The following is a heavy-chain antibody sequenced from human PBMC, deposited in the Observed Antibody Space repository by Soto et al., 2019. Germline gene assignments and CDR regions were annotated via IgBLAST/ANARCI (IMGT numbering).Heavy chain of an antibody. J-gene: IGHJ4*02. Sequence: QVRLQESGPGLVKPSQTLSLTCTVSGGSISSGGYYWSWIRQHPGKGLEWIGYIYYSGSTYYNPSLNSRVTISADTSENQFSLKLSSVTAAGTAVYYCATDEPGGYYDSSGYPYWGQGTLVTVSS. V-gene: IGHV4-31*03. CDR3: ATDEPGGYYDSSGYPY. CDR1: GGSISSGGYY. CDR2: IYYSGST. D-gene: IGHD3-22*01.